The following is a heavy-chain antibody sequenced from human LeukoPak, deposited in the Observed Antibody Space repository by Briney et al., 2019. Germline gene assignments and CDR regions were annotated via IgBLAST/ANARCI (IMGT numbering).Heavy chain of an antibody. D-gene: IGHD6-6*01. J-gene: IGHJ1*01. CDR3: ARHTYSSSYQH. CDR1: GGSFSGYY. CDR2: VNHSGST. V-gene: IGHV4-34*01. Sequence: SETLSLTCAVYGGSFSGYYWSWIRQPPGKGLEWIGEVNHSGSTNYNPSLKSRVTISVDTSKNQFSLKLSSVTAADTAVYYCARHTYSSSYQHWGQGTLVTVSS.